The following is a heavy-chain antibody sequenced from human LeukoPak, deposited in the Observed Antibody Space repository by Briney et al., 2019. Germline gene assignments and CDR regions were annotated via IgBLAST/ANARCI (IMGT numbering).Heavy chain of an antibody. D-gene: IGHD6-19*01. J-gene: IGHJ5*02. V-gene: IGHV3-11*01. Sequence: GGSLRLSCAASGFTFSDNYMSWSRQAPGKGLEGVSYISSSGRTIYYTDSVKGRFTISRDNAKNSLYLQMNSLRAEDTAVYYCARDPVSSGLTILFDPWGQGTLVTVSS. CDR2: ISSSGRTI. CDR3: ARDPVSSGLTILFDP. CDR1: GFTFSDNY.